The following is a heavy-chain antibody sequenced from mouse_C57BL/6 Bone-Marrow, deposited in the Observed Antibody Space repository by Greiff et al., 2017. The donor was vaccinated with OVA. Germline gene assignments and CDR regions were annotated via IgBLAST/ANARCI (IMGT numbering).Heavy chain of an antibody. J-gene: IGHJ3*01. D-gene: IGHD2-4*01. V-gene: IGHV5-15*01. CDR3: ARQGIYYDSLAY. CDR2: ISNLAYSI. CDR1: GFTFSDYG. Sequence: EVKLMESGGGLVQPGGSLKLSCAASGFTFSDYGMAWVRQAPRKGPEWVAFISNLAYSIYYADTVTGRFTISRENAKNTLYLEMSSLRSEDTAMYYCARQGIYYDSLAYWGQGTLVTVSA.